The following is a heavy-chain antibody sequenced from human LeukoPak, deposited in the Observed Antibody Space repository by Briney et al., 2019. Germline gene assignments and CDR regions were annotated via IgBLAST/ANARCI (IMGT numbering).Heavy chain of an antibody. CDR3: ARMRDDYGLN. D-gene: IGHD4-17*01. CDR2: IIPIFGTA. CDR1: GGTFSSYA. J-gene: IGHJ4*02. V-gene: IGHV1-69*05. Sequence: SVKVSCKASGGTFSSYAISWVRQAPGQGLEWMGRIIPIFGTANYAQKFQGRVSITTDKSTSTAYMELSSLRSEDTAVYYCARMRDDYGLNWGQGTLVTVS.